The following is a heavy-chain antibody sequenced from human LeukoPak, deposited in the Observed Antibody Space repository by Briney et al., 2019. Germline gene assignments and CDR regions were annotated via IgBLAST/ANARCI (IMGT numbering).Heavy chain of an antibody. CDR1: GYTFTGYY. J-gene: IGHJ4*02. CDR2: INPNSGDT. V-gene: IGHV1-2*02. Sequence: ASVMVSCKGSGYTFTGYYMHWVRQAPGEGLEWMGWINPNSGDTSYAQKFQGRVTMTSDTSISTAYMELSRPRSDDTAVYHCARGEVGYLDYWGQGTLVIVSS. CDR3: ARGEVGYLDY.